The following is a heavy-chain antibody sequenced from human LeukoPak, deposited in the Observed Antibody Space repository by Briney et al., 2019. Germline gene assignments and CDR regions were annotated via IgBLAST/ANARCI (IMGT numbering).Heavy chain of an antibody. CDR3: AMRERLAAAFDY. CDR1: GGSLSSASYY. CDR2: IYTSGST. D-gene: IGHD6-13*01. V-gene: IGHV4-61*02. J-gene: IGHJ4*02. Sequence: SQTLSLTCTVSGGSLSSASYYWSWLRQPAGTGLEWIGRIYTSGSTNYNPSLKSRVTISVDTSKNQFSLKLSSVTAADTAVYYCAMRERLAAAFDYWGQGTLVTVSS.